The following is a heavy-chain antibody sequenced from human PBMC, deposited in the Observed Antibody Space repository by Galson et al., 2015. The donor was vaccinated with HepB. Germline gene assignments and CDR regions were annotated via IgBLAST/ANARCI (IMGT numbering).Heavy chain of an antibody. J-gene: IGHJ4*02. V-gene: IGHV3-53*01. D-gene: IGHD1-26*01. CDR1: GFTVSRNY. CDR3: ARAGIVGAPFDY. Sequence: SLRLSCAASGFTVSRNYMSWVRQAPGKGLEWVSVTYSGGSTYYADSVKGRFTISRDNSKDTLDLQMNSLRAEDTAVSYCARAGIVGAPFDYWGQGTLVAVSS. CDR2: TYSGGST.